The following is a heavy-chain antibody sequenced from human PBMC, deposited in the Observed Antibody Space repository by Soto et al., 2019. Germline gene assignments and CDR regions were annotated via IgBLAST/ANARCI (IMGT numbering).Heavy chain of an antibody. J-gene: IGHJ4*02. D-gene: IGHD3-10*01. CDR3: VRIRGWGWLGPNDY. CDR2: IFSNDAK. CDR1: GFSLSNDRLS. Sequence: QVTLKESGPVLVKPTETITLTCTVSGFSLSNDRLSVSWIRQPPGKALEWLAHIFSNDAKSYSASLKSRLTISKDTSKSQVVLTMTNMYPVDTATYYWVRIRGWGWLGPNDYLCQGTLVTVSS. V-gene: IGHV2-26*01.